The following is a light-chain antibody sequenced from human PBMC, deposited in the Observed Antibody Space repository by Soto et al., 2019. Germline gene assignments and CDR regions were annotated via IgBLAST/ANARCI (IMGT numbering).Light chain of an antibody. CDR3: SSNDDSTTYV. V-gene: IGLV2-23*01. CDR1: RSDFGTYKL. J-gene: IGLJ1*01. CDR2: EGT. Sequence: QSALTQPASVSGSPGQSITISCSGTRSDFGTYKLVSWYQQHPGRPPKLVIYEGTERPSGISNRFSASQSGSTASLTISGLHHADEDDYYCSSNDDSTTYVFGTGTKVTAL.